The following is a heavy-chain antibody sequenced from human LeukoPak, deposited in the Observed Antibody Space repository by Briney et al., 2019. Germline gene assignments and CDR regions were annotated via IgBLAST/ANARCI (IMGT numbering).Heavy chain of an antibody. Sequence: PSETLSLTCAVYGGSFSGYYWSWIRQPPGKGLEWIGEINHSGSTNYNPSLKSRVTISVDTSKNQFSLKLSSVTAADTAVYYCARRITMVRGVTITRIPYGMDVWGKGTTVTVSS. D-gene: IGHD3-10*01. CDR2: INHSGST. J-gene: IGHJ6*04. V-gene: IGHV4-34*01. CDR3: ARRITMVRGVTITRIPYGMDV. CDR1: GGSFSGYY.